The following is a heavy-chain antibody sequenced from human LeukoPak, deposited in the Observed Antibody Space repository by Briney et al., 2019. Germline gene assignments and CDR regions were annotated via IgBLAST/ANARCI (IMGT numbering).Heavy chain of an antibody. CDR2: ISGNGGSA. J-gene: IGHJ4*02. Sequence: GGSLRLSCAASGFTFSSYAMSWVRQAPGKGLEWVSAISGNGGSAYYADSVKGRFTISRDNSKKTLYLQMNSLRAEDTAVYYCAKDLLIGGGSWGSVWGQGTLVTVSS. CDR3: AKDLLIGGGSWGSV. V-gene: IGHV3-23*01. CDR1: GFTFSSYA. D-gene: IGHD2-15*01.